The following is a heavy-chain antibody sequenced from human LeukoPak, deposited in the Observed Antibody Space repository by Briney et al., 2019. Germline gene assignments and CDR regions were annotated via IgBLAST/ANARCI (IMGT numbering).Heavy chain of an antibody. CDR2: INPNSGGT. V-gene: IGHV1-2*06. J-gene: IGHJ4*02. Sequence: ASVKVSCKASGYTFTDYYIHWVRQAPGQGLEWMGRINPNSGGTNYAQKFQGRVTMTRDTSISTAYMELSSLRSEDTAVYYCAREQDYYDSSGYYPRFDYWGQGTLVTVSS. D-gene: IGHD3-22*01. CDR1: GYTFTDYY. CDR3: AREQDYYDSSGYYPRFDY.